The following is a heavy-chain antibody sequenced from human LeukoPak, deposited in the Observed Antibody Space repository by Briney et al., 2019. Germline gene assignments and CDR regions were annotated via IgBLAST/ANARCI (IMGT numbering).Heavy chain of an antibody. CDR2: ISSSSSYI. J-gene: IGHJ4*02. D-gene: IGHD3-22*01. CDR3: ARDNPPLDYYDSSSYYYDY. Sequence: GGSLRLSCAASGFTLSSYSMNWVRQAPGKGLEWVSSISSSSSYIYYADSVKGRFTISRDNAKNSLYLQMNSLRAEDTAVYYCARDNPPLDYYDSSSYYYDYWGQGTLVTVSS. CDR1: GFTLSSYS. V-gene: IGHV3-21*01.